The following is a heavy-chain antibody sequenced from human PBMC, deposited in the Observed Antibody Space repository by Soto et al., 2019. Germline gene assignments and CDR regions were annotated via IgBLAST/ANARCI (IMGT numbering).Heavy chain of an antibody. D-gene: IGHD3-3*01. CDR1: GFSFTSYA. J-gene: IGHJ6*02. CDR2: ISSDGSDK. Sequence: PGGSLRLSCAASGFSFTSYAMNWVRQAPGKGREWVSGISSDGSDKYYADSVKGRFTISRDNSKNTLYLQMNSLRAEDTAVYYCAKEVALEWLLTVYYYYYGMDVWGQRTTVTVSS. V-gene: IGHV3-23*01. CDR3: AKEVALEWLLTVYYYYYGMDV.